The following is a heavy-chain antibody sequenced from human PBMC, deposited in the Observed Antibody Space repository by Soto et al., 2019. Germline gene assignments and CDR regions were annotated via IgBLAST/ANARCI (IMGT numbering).Heavy chain of an antibody. CDR3: AKDGFRQDSAVVPTAKPFDF. J-gene: IGHJ4*02. CDR2: IAATTGNT. Sequence: HPGGSLRLSCAAAGFTFSNYAMSWVRQAPGKGLEWVSGIAATTGNTYYAEFVRGRFTVSRDNSKNTLYLQVNSLRADDTAVYYCAKDGFRQDSAVVPTAKPFDFWGQGTLVTVSS. D-gene: IGHD2-2*01. V-gene: IGHV3-23*01. CDR1: GFTFSNYA.